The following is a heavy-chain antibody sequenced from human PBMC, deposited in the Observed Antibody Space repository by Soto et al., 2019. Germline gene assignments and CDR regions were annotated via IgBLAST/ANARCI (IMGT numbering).Heavy chain of an antibody. CDR1: GFTFSSYW. V-gene: IGHV3-7*01. Sequence: EVQLVESGGGLVQPGGSLRLSCAASGFTFSSYWMSWVRQAPGKGLEWVANIKQDGSEKYYVDSVKGRFTISRDNAKSSLYLQMNSLRVEDTAVYYCARDNSSSSFYLDYWGQGTLVTVSS. CDR2: IKQDGSEK. J-gene: IGHJ4*02. D-gene: IGHD6-13*01. CDR3: ARDNSSSSFYLDY.